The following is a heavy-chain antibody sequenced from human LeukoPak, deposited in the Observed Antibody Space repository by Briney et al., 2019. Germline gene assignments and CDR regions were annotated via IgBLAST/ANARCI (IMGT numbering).Heavy chain of an antibody. D-gene: IGHD6-13*01. CDR2: ISSSSSYI. V-gene: IGHV3-21*01. Sequence: GGSLRLSCAASGFTFSSYSMNWVRQAPGKGLEWVSSISSSSSYIYYADSVKGRFTISRDSAKNSLYLQMNSLRAEDTAVYYCARDGLAPAGTSPGQGRAFDIWGQGTMVTVSS. J-gene: IGHJ3*02. CDR1: GFTFSSYS. CDR3: ARDGLAPAGTSPGQGRAFDI.